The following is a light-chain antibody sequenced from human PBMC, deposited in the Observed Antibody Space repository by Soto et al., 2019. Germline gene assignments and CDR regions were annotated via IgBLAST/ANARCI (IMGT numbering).Light chain of an antibody. V-gene: IGKV1-39*01. CDR3: QQSYSIPPKT. Sequence: DIQMTQSPSSLSASVGDRVTITCRAIQSISSYLNWYQQKPGKAPKLLIYAASSLQSGVPSRFSGSGSGTDFTLTISSLQPEDFATYYCQQSYSIPPKTFGQGTRWIS. CDR1: QSISSY. CDR2: AAS. J-gene: IGKJ1*01.